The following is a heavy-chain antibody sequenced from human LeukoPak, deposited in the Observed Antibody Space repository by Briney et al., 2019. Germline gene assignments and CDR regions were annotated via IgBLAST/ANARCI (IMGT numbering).Heavy chain of an antibody. CDR1: GGSISSYY. J-gene: IGHJ4*02. V-gene: IGHV4-59*08. Sequence: SETLSLTCTVSGGSISSYYWSWIRQPPGKGLEWIGYIYYSGSTNYNPSLKSRVTISVDTSKNQFSLKLSSVTAADTAVYYCARVEDYYGSGSYIPLNYWGQGTLVTVSS. CDR3: ARVEDYYGSGSYIPLNY. D-gene: IGHD3-10*01. CDR2: IYYSGST.